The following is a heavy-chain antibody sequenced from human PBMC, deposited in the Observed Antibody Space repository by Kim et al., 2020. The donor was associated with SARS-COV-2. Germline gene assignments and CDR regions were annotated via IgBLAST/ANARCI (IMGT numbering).Heavy chain of an antibody. D-gene: IGHD5-12*01. Sequence: GGSLRLSCAASGFTFSSYGMHWVRQAPGKGLEWVAVIWYDGSNKYYADSVKGRFTISRDNSKYTLYLQMNSLRAEDTAVYYCAREVLYSGYDWGGDYWGQGTLVTVSS. CDR3: AREVLYSGYDWGGDY. CDR1: GFTFSSYG. J-gene: IGHJ4*02. CDR2: IWYDGSNK. V-gene: IGHV3-33*01.